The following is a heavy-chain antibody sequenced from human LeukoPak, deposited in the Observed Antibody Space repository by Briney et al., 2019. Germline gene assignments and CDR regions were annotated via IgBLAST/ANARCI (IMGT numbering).Heavy chain of an antibody. CDR3: AREPEGSYYGGAFDY. CDR1: GGSISSYY. V-gene: IGHV4-59*01. CDR2: IYYSGST. Sequence: PSETLSLTCTVSGGSISSYYWSWIRQPPGKGLEWIGYIYYSGSTNYNPSLKSRVTISVDTSKNQFSLKLSSVTAADTAVYYCAREPEGSYYGGAFDYWGQGTLVTVSS. D-gene: IGHD3-10*01. J-gene: IGHJ4*02.